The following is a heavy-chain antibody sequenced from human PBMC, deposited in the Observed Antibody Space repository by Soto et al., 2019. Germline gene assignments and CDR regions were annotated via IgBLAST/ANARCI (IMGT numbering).Heavy chain of an antibody. CDR1: GGTFSSYG. CDR3: AKQYGLTYYSGMDV. J-gene: IGHJ6*02. CDR2: IIPIFGTA. D-gene: IGHD3-10*01. Sequence: QVQLVQSGAEVKKPGSSVKVSSKASGGTFSSYGISWVRQAPGQGLEWMGGIIPIFGTANYAQNFQGRVTLTADEFTSTAYMELSSLRSEDTAVYYCAKQYGLTYYSGMDVWGQGTTVTVSS. V-gene: IGHV1-69*12.